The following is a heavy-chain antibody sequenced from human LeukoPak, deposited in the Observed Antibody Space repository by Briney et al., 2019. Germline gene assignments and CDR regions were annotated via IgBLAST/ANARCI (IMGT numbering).Heavy chain of an antibody. CDR3: ARYVVSRGGKGPPLAFDI. CDR2: INPSGGST. V-gene: IGHV1-46*01. J-gene: IGHJ3*02. D-gene: IGHD1-26*01. Sequence: ASVTVSCKASGYTFTSYYMHWVRQAPGQGLEWMGIINPSGGSTSYAQKFQGRVTMTRDTSTSTVYMELSSLRSEDTAVYYCARYVVSRGGKGPPLAFDIWGQGTMVTVSS. CDR1: GYTFTSYY.